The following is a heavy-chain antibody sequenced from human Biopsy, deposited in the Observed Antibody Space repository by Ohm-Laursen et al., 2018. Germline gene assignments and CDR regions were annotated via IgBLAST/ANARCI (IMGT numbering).Heavy chain of an antibody. CDR2: VYYTGST. J-gene: IGHJ2*01. CDR1: GDSISSYY. D-gene: IGHD3-22*01. V-gene: IGHV4-59*01. CDR3: ARDRGYYSDRTVPGYFDL. Sequence: GTLSLTCSVSGDSISSYYWSWIRQPPGKGLEWIGYVYYTGSTDYNPSLQSRVTISVGTSKNHFSLRLRSVTPADTAIYYCARDRGYYSDRTVPGYFDLWGRGTLVTVSS.